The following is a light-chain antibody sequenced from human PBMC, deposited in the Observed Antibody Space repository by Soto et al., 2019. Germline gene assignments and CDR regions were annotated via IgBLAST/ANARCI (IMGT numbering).Light chain of an antibody. CDR2: AVS. Sequence: EIVMTPSPVTLSVSQGEGATLFCRASQSVSNNLAWYQQKPGLAPRLLIYAVSTRATGVPARFSGNGSETEFTLTRRGLQSDDFALYYCQQYNKWPPWTFGQGTKVEIK. V-gene: IGKV3-15*01. J-gene: IGKJ1*01. CDR1: QSVSNN. CDR3: QQYNKWPPWT.